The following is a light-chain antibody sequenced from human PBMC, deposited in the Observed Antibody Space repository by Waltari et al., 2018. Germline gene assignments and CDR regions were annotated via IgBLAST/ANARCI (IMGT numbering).Light chain of an antibody. CDR1: QGIGNT. J-gene: IGKJ2*03. V-gene: IGKV1-NL1*01. CDR3: QQGYTYPYS. Sequence: DIQMTQSPSSLSASVGDTVTITCQASQGIGNTLNWYQQKPGKAPKLLIYRASSSQSGIPSRFSGTGSGTDFTLTLNSLQPEDFATYYCQQGYTYPYSFGQGTKVEIK. CDR2: RAS.